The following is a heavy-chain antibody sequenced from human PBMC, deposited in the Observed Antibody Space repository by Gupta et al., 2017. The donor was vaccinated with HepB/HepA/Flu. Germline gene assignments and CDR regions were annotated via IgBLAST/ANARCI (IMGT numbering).Heavy chain of an antibody. J-gene: IGHJ4*02. V-gene: IGHV1-24*01. CDR3: ATRRPQYYYASSGYYFAY. CDR2: FDPEDGET. Sequence: WMGGFDPEDGETIYAQKFQGRVTMTEDTSTDTAYMELSSLRSEDTAVYYCATRRPQYYYASSGYYFAYWGQGTLVTVSS. D-gene: IGHD3-22*01.